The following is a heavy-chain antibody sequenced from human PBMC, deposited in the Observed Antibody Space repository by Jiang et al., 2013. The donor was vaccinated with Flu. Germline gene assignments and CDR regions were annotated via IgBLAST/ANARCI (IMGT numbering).Heavy chain of an antibody. CDR2: INHSGST. V-gene: IGHV4-34*01. Sequence: LLKPSETLSLTCAVYGGSFSGYYWSWIRQPPGKGLEWIGEINHSGSTNYNPSLKSRVTISVDTSKNQFSLKLSSVTAADTAVYYCARGLRAGSTFGGVIVLGGGDYWGQGTLVTVSS. J-gene: IGHJ4*02. CDR1: GGSFSGYY. D-gene: IGHD3-16*02. CDR3: ARGLRAGSTFGGVIVLGGGDY.